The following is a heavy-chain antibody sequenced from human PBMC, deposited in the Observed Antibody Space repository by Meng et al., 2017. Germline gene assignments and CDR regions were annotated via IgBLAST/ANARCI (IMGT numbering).Heavy chain of an antibody. CDR1: GFTCSNAW. D-gene: IGHD3-22*01. V-gene: IGHV3-15*01. CDR2: IKSKTDGETT. CDR3: QWLSTHPPDC. Sequence: QLVESGGGLVAPGVSRRLSCATSGFTCSNAWMSWVRQTPGQGLEWLGRIKSKTDGETTDYAAPVKGRFSISRDDAKNTLYLQMNSLKTEDTAVYYCQWLSTHPPDCWGQGTLVTVSS. J-gene: IGHJ4*02.